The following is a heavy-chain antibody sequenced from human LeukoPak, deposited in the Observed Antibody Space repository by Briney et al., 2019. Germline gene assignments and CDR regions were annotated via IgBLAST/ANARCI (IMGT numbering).Heavy chain of an antibody. V-gene: IGHV1-8*01. Sequence: AASVKVSCKASGYTFISFDINWVRHATGQGLEWMGWMNPNSGNSGYAQRYQGRVTMTRDTSISTAYMELSSLRSEDTAVFYCARYQPGDRAFDIWGQGTLVTVSS. CDR1: GYTFISFD. J-gene: IGHJ3*02. CDR2: MNPNSGNS. D-gene: IGHD1-14*01. CDR3: ARYQPGDRAFDI.